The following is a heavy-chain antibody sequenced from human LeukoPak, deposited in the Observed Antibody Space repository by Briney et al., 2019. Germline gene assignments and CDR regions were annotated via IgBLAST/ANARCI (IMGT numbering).Heavy chain of an antibody. V-gene: IGHV1-18*01. CDR1: GYTFTSYG. CDR2: ISAYNGNT. J-gene: IGHJ5*02. CDR3: ARDGLRLGELSLSGYNWSDP. Sequence: ASVKVSCKASGYTFTSYGISWVRQAPGQGLEWMGWISAYNGNTNYAQKLQGRVTMTTDTSTSTAYMELRSLRSDDTAVYYCARDGLRLGELSLSGYNWSDPWGQGTLVTVSS. D-gene: IGHD3-16*02.